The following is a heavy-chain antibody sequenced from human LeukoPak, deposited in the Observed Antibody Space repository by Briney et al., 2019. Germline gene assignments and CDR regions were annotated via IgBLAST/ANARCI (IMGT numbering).Heavy chain of an antibody. CDR3: ARVATVTNYGLFDY. J-gene: IGHJ4*02. D-gene: IGHD4-17*01. Sequence: PSETLSLTCTVSGGSISSYYWSWIRQPPGKGLEWIGYIYYSGSTNYNTSLKSRVTISVDTSKNQFSLKLSSVTAADTAVYYCARVATVTNYGLFDYWGQGTLVTVSS. V-gene: IGHV4-59*01. CDR1: GGSISSYY. CDR2: IYYSGST.